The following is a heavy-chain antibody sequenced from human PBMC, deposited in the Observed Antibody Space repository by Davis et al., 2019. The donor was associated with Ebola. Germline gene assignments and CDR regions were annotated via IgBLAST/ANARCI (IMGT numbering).Heavy chain of an antibody. J-gene: IGHJ6*02. D-gene: IGHD2-8*01. CDR3: AKRRGYCTNGVCYTLHYYYYGMDV. CDR2: ISSSSSYI. Sequence: GESLKISCAASGFTFSSYAMSWVRQAPGKGLEWVSSISSSSSYIYYADSVKGRFTISRDNSKNTLYLQMNSLRAEDTAVYYCAKRRGYCTNGVCYTLHYYYYGMDVWGQGTTVTVSS. V-gene: IGHV3-23*01. CDR1: GFTFSSYA.